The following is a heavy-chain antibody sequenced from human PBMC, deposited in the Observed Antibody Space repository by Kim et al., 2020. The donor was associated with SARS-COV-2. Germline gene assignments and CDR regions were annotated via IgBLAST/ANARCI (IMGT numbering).Heavy chain of an antibody. CDR3: ASEPVAFCGGDCYTDY. V-gene: IGHV3-30*07. J-gene: IGHJ4*02. D-gene: IGHD2-21*02. Sequence: DTVKGPFTISRDNSKNTLYLQMNSLRAEDTAVYYCASEPVAFCGGDCYTDYWGQGTLVTVSS.